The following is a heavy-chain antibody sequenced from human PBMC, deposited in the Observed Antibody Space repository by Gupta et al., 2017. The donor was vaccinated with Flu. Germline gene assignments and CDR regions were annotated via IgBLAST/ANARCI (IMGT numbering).Heavy chain of an antibody. CDR3: ARVRADIVVVPAANGEGYYYYYGMDV. CDR2: IKQDGSEK. V-gene: IGHV3-7*01. J-gene: IGHJ6*02. CDR1: GFTFSSYW. Sequence: EVQLVESGGGLVQPGGSLRLSCAASGFTFSSYWMSWVRQAPGKGLEWVANIKQDGSEKYYVDSVKGRFTISRDNAKNSLYLQMNSLRAEDTAVYYCARVRADIVVVPAANGEGYYYYYGMDVWGQGTTVTVSS. D-gene: IGHD2-2*01.